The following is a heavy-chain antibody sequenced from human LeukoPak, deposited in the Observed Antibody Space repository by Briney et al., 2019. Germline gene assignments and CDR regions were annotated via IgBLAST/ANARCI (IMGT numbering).Heavy chain of an antibody. Sequence: GASVKVSCKASGYTFTGYYMHWVRQAPGQGLEWMGRIIPILGIANYAQKFQGRVTITADKSTSTAYMELSSLRSEDTAVYYCARSSSSVDAFDIWGQGTMVTVSS. V-gene: IGHV1-69*02. J-gene: IGHJ3*02. D-gene: IGHD6-6*01. CDR3: ARSSSSVDAFDI. CDR2: IIPILGIA. CDR1: GYTFTGYY.